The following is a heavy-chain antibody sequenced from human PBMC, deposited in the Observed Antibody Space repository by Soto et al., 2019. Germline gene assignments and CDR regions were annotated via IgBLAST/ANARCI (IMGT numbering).Heavy chain of an antibody. D-gene: IGHD3-22*01. CDR2: IKSKTAGGTT. Sequence: GGSLRLSCAASGFTFSNAWMSWVRQAPGKGLEWGGRIKSKTAGGTTEYAAPVKDRFTISRDDSKNTLYLQMNSLKTEETAVYYCTRGHNSNGQTFDYLGQGALVTVSS. J-gene: IGHJ4*02. CDR1: GFTFSNAW. CDR3: TRGHNSNGQTFDY. V-gene: IGHV3-15*01.